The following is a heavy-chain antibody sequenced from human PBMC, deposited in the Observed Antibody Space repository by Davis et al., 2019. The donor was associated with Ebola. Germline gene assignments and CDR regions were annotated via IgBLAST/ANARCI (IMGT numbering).Heavy chain of an antibody. CDR2: IKEDGSQK. CDR1: GFTFSNYW. CDR3: ARSWLSPYYYYGMDV. J-gene: IGHJ6*04. D-gene: IGHD3-9*01. Sequence: PGGSLRLSCAASGFTFSNYWMTWVRQAPGKGLEWVAHIKEDGSQKYCVDSVRGRFTISRDNAKNSLYLQMNSLRDEDTAVYYCARSWLSPYYYYGMDVWGKGTTVTVSS. V-gene: IGHV3-7*01.